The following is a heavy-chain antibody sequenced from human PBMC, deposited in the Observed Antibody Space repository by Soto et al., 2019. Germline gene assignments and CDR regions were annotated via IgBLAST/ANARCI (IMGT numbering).Heavy chain of an antibody. CDR1: GYSFTSYW. D-gene: IGHD5-18*01. V-gene: IGHV5-51*01. CDR2: IYPGDSDT. Sequence: PGESLKISCKGSGYSFTSYWIGWVRQMPGKGLEWMGIIYPGDSDTRYSPSFQGQVTISADKSISTAYLQWSSLKASDTAMYYCARQEYSYGTHYYYYYGMDVWGQGTTVTVSS. J-gene: IGHJ6*02. CDR3: ARQEYSYGTHYYYYYGMDV.